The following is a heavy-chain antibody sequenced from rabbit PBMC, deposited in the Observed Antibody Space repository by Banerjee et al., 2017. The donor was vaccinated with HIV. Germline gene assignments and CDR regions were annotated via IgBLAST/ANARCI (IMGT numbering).Heavy chain of an antibody. CDR3: MRYGTGWGDNL. J-gene: IGHJ3*01. V-gene: IGHV1S43*01. CDR2: IYTTSGST. CDR1: GFSFSNGYV. D-gene: IGHD4-1*01. Sequence: QEHLEESGGDLVKPEGSLTLTCTASGFSFSNGYVMCWVRQAPGKGLELIACIYTTSGSTWYASWVNGRFAISRSTSLNTVDLKMTSLTAADTATYFCMRYGTGWGDNLWGQGTLVTVS.